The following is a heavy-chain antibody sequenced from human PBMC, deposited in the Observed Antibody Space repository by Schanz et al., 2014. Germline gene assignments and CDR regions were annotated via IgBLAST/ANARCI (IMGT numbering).Heavy chain of an antibody. CDR3: VRDTDYHFDY. J-gene: IGHJ4*02. CDR1: GFTFTNLG. Sequence: VQLVESGGGVVQPGGSLRLSCAASGFTFTNLGMHWVRRAPGKGLVWVSRTSNDGSFTTFADSVKGRFTISRDNAKNTLYLQMNSLRAEDTAVYYCVRDTDYHFDYWGQGTLVTVSS. V-gene: IGHV3-74*01. D-gene: IGHD4-17*01. CDR2: TSNDGSFT.